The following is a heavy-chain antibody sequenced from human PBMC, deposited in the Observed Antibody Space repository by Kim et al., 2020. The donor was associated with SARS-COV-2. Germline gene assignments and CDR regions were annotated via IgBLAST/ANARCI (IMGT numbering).Heavy chain of an antibody. CDR1: GGSFSGYY. Sequence: SETLSLTCAVYGGSFSGYYWSWIRQPPGKGLEWIGEINHSGSINYNASLKSRVTISVDTSKNQFSLKLSSVTAVDTAVYYCARTGSGSYLSWGQGTVVTV. V-gene: IGHV4-34*01. CDR2: INHSGSI. J-gene: IGHJ4*02. CDR3: ARTGSGSYLS. D-gene: IGHD3-10*01.